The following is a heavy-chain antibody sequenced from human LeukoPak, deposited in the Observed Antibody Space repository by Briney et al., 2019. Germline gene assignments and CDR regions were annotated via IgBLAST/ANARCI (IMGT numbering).Heavy chain of an antibody. D-gene: IGHD3-10*01. CDR3: ATKYGSGSYGLYYYMDV. J-gene: IGHJ6*03. Sequence: GASVKVSCKVSGYTLTELSMHWVRQAPGKGLEWMGGFDPEDGETIYAQKFQGRVTMTEDTSTDTAYMELSSLRSEDTAVYYCATKYGSGSYGLYYYMDVWGKGTTVTVSS. CDR1: GYTLTELS. V-gene: IGHV1-24*01. CDR2: FDPEDGET.